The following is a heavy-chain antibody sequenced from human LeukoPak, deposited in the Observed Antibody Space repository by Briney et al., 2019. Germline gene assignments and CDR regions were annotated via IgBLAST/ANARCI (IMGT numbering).Heavy chain of an antibody. CDR2: IVPIFGTA. CDR3: ARGRPTTSIAAAGVNWFDP. Sequence: ASVKVSCKASGGTFSSYAISWVRQAPGQGLECMGGIVPIFGTANYAQKFQGRVTITADKSTSTAYMELSSLRSEDTAVYYCARGRPTTSIAAAGVNWFDPWGQGTLVTVSS. V-gene: IGHV1-69*06. D-gene: IGHD6-13*01. CDR1: GGTFSSYA. J-gene: IGHJ5*02.